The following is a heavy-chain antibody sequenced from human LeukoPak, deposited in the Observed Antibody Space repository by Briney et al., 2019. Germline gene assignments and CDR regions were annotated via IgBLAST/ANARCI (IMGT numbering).Heavy chain of an antibody. CDR3: ARGPRYYDFWSGYYVLLGFDY. Sequence: PSETLSLTCAVYGGSFSGYYWSWIRQPPGKGLEWIGEINHSGSTNYSPSLKSRVTISVDTSKNQFSLKLSSVTAADTAVYYCARGPRYYDFWSGYYVLLGFDYWGQGTLVTVSS. J-gene: IGHJ4*02. CDR2: INHSGST. D-gene: IGHD3-3*01. V-gene: IGHV4-34*01. CDR1: GGSFSGYY.